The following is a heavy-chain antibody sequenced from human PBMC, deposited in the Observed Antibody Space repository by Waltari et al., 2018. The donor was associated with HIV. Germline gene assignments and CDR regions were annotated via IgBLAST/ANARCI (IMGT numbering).Heavy chain of an antibody. CDR2: ISGSGGST. CDR3: AKEEGYGSGSYAYFQH. V-gene: IGHV3-23*01. Sequence: EVQLLESGGGLVQPGGSLRLSCAASGFTFSSYAMSWVRQAPGKGLEWVSAISGSGGSTNYADSVKGRFSNSRDNSKNTLYLQMNSLRAEDTAVYYCAKEEGYGSGSYAYFQHWGQGTLVTVSS. CDR1: GFTFSSYA. D-gene: IGHD3-10*01. J-gene: IGHJ1*01.